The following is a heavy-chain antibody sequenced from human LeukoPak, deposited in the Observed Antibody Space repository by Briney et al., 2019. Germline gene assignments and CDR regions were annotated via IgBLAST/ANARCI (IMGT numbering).Heavy chain of an antibody. J-gene: IGHJ3*02. CDR2: IRYDGSNK. V-gene: IGHV3-30*02. Sequence: PGGSLRLSCAASGFTFSSYSMNWVRQAPGKGLEWVAFIRYDGSNKYYGDSVKGRFTISRDNSKNTLYLQMNSLRAEDTAVYYCAKFDRGLQTYDAFDIWGQGTMVTVSS. CDR1: GFTFSSYS. CDR3: AKFDRGLQTYDAFDI. D-gene: IGHD4-11*01.